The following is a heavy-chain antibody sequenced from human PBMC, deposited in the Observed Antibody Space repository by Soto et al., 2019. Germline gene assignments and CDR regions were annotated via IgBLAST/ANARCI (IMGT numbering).Heavy chain of an antibody. J-gene: IGHJ4*02. V-gene: IGHV1-69*08. CDR1: GGTFSSYT. CDR2: IIPILGIA. Sequence: QVQLVQSGAEVKKPGSSVKVSCKASGGTFSSYTISWVRQAPGQGLEWMGRIIPILGIANYAQKFHGRVTITADKSTSTSYMELSSLRSEDTAVYYFAREVVVVAATGGFDYWGQGTLVTVS. CDR3: AREVVVVAATGGFDY. D-gene: IGHD2-15*01.